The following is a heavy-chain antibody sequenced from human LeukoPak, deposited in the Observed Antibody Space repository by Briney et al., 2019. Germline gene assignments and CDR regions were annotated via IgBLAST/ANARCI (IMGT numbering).Heavy chain of an antibody. J-gene: IGHJ4*02. D-gene: IGHD3-22*01. CDR3: ARWYYYDSSGSYYFDY. Sequence: LSETLSLTCTVSGGSISSYYWSWIRQPAGKGLEWIGRIYTSGSTNYNPSLKSRVSMSVDTSKNQFSLKLSSVTAADTAVYYCARWYYYDSSGSYYFDYWGQGTLVTVSS. V-gene: IGHV4-4*07. CDR2: IYTSGST. CDR1: GGSISSYY.